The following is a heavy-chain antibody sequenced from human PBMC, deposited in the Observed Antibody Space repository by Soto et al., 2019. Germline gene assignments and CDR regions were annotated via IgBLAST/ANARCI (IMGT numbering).Heavy chain of an antibody. J-gene: IGHJ5*02. CDR3: ARERRVGRYCSSTSCPNWFDP. CDR2: IYHSGST. CDR1: GYSISSGYS. V-gene: IGHV4-38-2*02. Sequence: PSETLSLTCAVSGYSISSGYSWGWIRQPPGKGLEWIGSIYHSGSTYYNPSLKIRVTISVDTSKNQFSLKLSSMTAADTAVYYCARERRVGRYCSSTSCPNWFDPWGQGTLVTVSS. D-gene: IGHD2-2*01.